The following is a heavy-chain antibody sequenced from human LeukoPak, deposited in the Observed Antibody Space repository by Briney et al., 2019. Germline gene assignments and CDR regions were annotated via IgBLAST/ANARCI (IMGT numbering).Heavy chain of an antibody. J-gene: IGHJ4*02. D-gene: IGHD3-22*01. V-gene: IGHV4-30-2*01. Sequence: PSQTLSLTCAVSGGSISSGGYSWSWIRQPPGKGLEWIGYIYYSGSTTYYNPSLKSPVTISVDRSKNQFSLKLSSVTAADTAVYYCARGWSYDSSGYVDYWGQGTLVTVSS. CDR3: ARGWSYDSSGYVDY. CDR1: GGSISSGGYS. CDR2: IYYSGSTT.